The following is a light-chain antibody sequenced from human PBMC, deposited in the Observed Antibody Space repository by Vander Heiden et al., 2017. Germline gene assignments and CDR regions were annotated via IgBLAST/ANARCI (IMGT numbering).Light chain of an antibody. V-gene: IGLV2-14*01. CDR3: SSYTSISTVI. Sequence: QSALTQPASVSGSPGQSIPISCTGTNSDVGGYKFVSWYQQHPGKAPKLMISEVSNRPSGISSRFSGSKSGNTASLTISGLQAEDEADYYCSSYTSISTVIFGGGTKLTVL. CDR2: EVS. CDR1: NSDVGGYKF. J-gene: IGLJ2*01.